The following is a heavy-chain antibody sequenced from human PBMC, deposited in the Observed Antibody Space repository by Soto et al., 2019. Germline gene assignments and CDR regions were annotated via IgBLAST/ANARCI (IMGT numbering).Heavy chain of an antibody. V-gene: IGHV1-18*01. J-gene: IGHJ4*02. Sequence: ASVKVSCKASGYTFTSYGISWVRQAPGQGLEWMGWISAYNGNTKYVQKLQGRVTMTTDTSTSTAYMELRSLRSDDTAVYCCARDAAVGLFDYWGQGTLVTVS. D-gene: IGHD1-26*01. CDR1: GYTFTSYG. CDR3: ARDAAVGLFDY. CDR2: ISAYNGNT.